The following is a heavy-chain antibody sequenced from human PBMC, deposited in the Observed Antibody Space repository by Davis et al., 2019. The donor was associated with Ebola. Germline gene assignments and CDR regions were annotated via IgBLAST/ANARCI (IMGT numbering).Heavy chain of an antibody. Sequence: GESLKISCAASGFTFNRYWMSWVRQAPGKGLQWVANIKEDGSENYYVDSVKGRFTISRDNAKNSLYLQMNSLRAEDTAVYYCARVSVPAALVPIDYYAMDVWGQGTTVTVSS. CDR1: GFTFNRYW. CDR2: IKEDGSEN. V-gene: IGHV3-7*03. J-gene: IGHJ6*01. D-gene: IGHD2-2*01. CDR3: ARVSVPAALVPIDYYAMDV.